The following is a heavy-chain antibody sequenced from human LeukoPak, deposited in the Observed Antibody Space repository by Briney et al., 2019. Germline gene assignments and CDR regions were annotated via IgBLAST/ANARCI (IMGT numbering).Heavy chain of an antibody. CDR2: FSSGGSA. CDR3: ARKQTGTMYDV. V-gene: IGHV4-39*07. CDR1: GGSISSSSYY. D-gene: IGHD1-7*01. J-gene: IGHJ4*02. Sequence: PSETLSLTCIVPGGSISSSSYYWAWIRRSPGKGLEWIGTFSSGGSAYYNPSLTSRVSISKDTSDNQFSLRLYSVTAADTAVHYCARKQTGTMYDVWGQGTQVTVSS.